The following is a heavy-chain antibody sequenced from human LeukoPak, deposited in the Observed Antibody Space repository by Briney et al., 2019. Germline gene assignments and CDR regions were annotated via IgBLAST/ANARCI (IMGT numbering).Heavy chain of an antibody. CDR1: GGTFSSYT. V-gene: IGHV1-69*04. CDR2: IIPILGIA. J-gene: IGHJ4*02. D-gene: IGHD6-19*01. CDR3: ARDPSSGWNPNMGY. Sequence: GSSVKVSCKASGGTFSSYTISWVRQAPGQGLEWMGRIIPILGIANYAQKFQGRVTITADKSTSTAYMELSSLRSEDTAVYYCARDPSSGWNPNMGYSGQGSLVTVSS.